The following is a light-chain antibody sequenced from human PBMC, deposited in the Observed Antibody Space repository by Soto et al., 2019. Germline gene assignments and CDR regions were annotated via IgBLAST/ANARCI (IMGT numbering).Light chain of an antibody. V-gene: IGKV1-12*01. Sequence: DIQMTQSPSSVSASVGDRVTITCRASQGISRFLAWYQQKSGKAPKFLIYAASSLQSGVLSRFSGSGSGTDFTLTINSLQPEDFATYYCQQAYSFPITFGQGTRLEIK. CDR2: AAS. CDR1: QGISRF. CDR3: QQAYSFPIT. J-gene: IGKJ5*01.